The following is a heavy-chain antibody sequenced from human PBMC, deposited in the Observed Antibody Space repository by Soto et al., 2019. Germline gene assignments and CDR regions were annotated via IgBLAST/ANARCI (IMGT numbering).Heavy chain of an antibody. Sequence: PGGSLRLSCAASGFTFSSYSMNWVRQAPGKGLEWVSYISSSSSTIYYADSVKGRFTISRDNAKNSLYLQMNSLRDEDTAVYYCARDYWLGPSPFDYYYGMDVWGQGTTVTVSS. D-gene: IGHD2-8*02. J-gene: IGHJ6*02. CDR1: GFTFSSYS. CDR3: ARDYWLGPSPFDYYYGMDV. V-gene: IGHV3-48*02. CDR2: ISSSSSTI.